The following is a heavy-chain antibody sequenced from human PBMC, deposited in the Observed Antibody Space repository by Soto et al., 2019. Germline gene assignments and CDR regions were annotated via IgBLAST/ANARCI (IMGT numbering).Heavy chain of an antibody. V-gene: IGHV3-30-3*01. Sequence: PGGSLRLSCAASGFTFSSYAMHWVRQAPGKGLEWVAVISYDGGNKYYADSVKGRFTISRDNSKNTLYLQMNSLRAEDTAVYYCARDGRTNYYDSSGFGRYYYDSSGYRIDWFDPWGQGTLVTVSS. D-gene: IGHD3-22*01. CDR1: GFTFSSYA. J-gene: IGHJ5*02. CDR3: ARDGRTNYYDSSGFGRYYYDSSGYRIDWFDP. CDR2: ISYDGGNK.